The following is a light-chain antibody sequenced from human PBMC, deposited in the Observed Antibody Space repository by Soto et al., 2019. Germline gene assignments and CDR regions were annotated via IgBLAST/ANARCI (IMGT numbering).Light chain of an antibody. CDR3: QQRNTWPPVT. V-gene: IGKV3-11*01. J-gene: IGKJ5*01. Sequence: EILLTQSPSTLSLSPGERATLSCRASQSVSILLAWYQKKPGQAPRLLIYGAFNRATGIPARFSGSGSGADLTLTISSLETGDFAIYYCQQRNTWPPVTFGQGTRLEIK. CDR2: GAF. CDR1: QSVSIL.